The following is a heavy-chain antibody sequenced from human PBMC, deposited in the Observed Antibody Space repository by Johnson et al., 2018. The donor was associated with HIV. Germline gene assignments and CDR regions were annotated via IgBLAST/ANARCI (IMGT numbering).Heavy chain of an antibody. V-gene: IGHV3-30*02. D-gene: IGHD3-10*01. CDR1: GFTFSSYG. CDR2: IWYDGTNK. J-gene: IGHJ3*02. Sequence: QVQLVESGGGLVQPGGSLRLSCAASGFTFSSYGMHWVRQAPGKGLEWVAVIWYDGTNKYYADSVEGRFTISRDNSKNTLYLQMNSLRSEDTSVYYCAKAEIYEGRFGDFAFDIWGRGTMVTVSS. CDR3: AKAEIYEGRFGDFAFDI.